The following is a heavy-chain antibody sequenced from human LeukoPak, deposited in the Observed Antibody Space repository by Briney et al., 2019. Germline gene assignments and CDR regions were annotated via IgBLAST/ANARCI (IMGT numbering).Heavy chain of an antibody. Sequence: GASVKVSCKASGYTFASYGIDWVRQAPGQGLEWMGWISGYNDDTYYAQNLQGRVTMITDTSTSTAYMELRSLTSDDTALYYCARDTARTTTAGGPDYWGQGTLVTVSS. CDR3: ARDTARTTTAGGPDY. D-gene: IGHD6-13*01. V-gene: IGHV1-18*01. CDR2: ISGYNDDT. J-gene: IGHJ4*02. CDR1: GYTFASYG.